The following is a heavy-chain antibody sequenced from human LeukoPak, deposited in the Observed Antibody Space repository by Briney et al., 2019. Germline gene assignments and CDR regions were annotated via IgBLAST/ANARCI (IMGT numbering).Heavy chain of an antibody. CDR3: ATRPPRGYYFDY. J-gene: IGHJ4*02. CDR2: IYYSGST. CDR1: GGSISSSSYY. Sequence: SETLSLTCTVSGGSISSSSYYWGWIRQPPGKGLEWIGSIYYSGSTYYNPSLKSRVTISVDTSKNQFSLKLSSVIAADTAVYYCATRPPRGYYFDYWGQGTLVTVSS. V-gene: IGHV4-39*01. D-gene: IGHD3-10*01.